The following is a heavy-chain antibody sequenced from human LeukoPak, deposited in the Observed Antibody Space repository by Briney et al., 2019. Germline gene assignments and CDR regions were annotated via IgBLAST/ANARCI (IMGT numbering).Heavy chain of an antibody. CDR2: INHSGST. J-gene: IGHJ4*02. Sequence: GALRLSCAASGFTFSSYAMSWVRQAPGKGLEWIGEINHSGSTNYNPSLKSRVTISVDTSKNQFSLKLSSVTAADTAVYYCARARSITIFGVVYYFDYWGQGTLVTVSS. CDR3: ARARSITIFGVVYYFDY. CDR1: GFTFSSYA. V-gene: IGHV4-34*01. D-gene: IGHD3-3*01.